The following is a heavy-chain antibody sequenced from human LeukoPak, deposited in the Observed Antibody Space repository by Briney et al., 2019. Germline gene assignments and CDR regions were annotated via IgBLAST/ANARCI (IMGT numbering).Heavy chain of an antibody. CDR2: ISYDGSNK. V-gene: IGHV3-30-3*01. D-gene: IGHD3-16*01. CDR1: GFTFSSYA. J-gene: IGHJ4*02. Sequence: GSLRLSCAASGFTFSSYAMHWVRQAPGKGLEWVAVISYDGSNKYYADSVKGRFTISRDNAKNSLYLQMNSLRAEDTAVYYCASSLGDGDYFDYWGQGTLVTVSS. CDR3: ASSLGDGDYFDY.